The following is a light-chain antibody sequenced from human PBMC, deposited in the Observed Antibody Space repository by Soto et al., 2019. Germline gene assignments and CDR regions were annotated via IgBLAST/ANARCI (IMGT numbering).Light chain of an antibody. V-gene: IGLV1-44*01. CDR1: SSNIGRNT. J-gene: IGLJ2*01. CDR3: AAWDDSLNAVV. Sequence: QSVLTQPPSASGTPGQRVTISCSGSSSNIGRNTVNWYQQLPGTAPKLLIYSSNKRPSGVPDRFSGSKSGNSASLAISGLQSEDEADYYCAAWDDSLNAVVFGGGTKLTVL. CDR2: SSN.